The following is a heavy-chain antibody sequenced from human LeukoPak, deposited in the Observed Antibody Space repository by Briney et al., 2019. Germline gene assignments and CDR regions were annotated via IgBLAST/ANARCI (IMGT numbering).Heavy chain of an antibody. CDR1: GFIFSSYT. CDR3: ASEDYSSSWYEAPESSYGGNPNYFDY. CDR2: ISCDGSNK. J-gene: IGHJ4*02. D-gene: IGHD6-13*01. V-gene: IGHV3-30-3*01. Sequence: GGSLRLSCAAFGFIFSSYTMHWVRQAPGKGLEWVTVISCDGSNKYYADSVKGRFTISRDNSKNTLYLQMNSLRADDTAVYYCASEDYSSSWYEAPESSYGGNPNYFDYWGQGTLVTVSS.